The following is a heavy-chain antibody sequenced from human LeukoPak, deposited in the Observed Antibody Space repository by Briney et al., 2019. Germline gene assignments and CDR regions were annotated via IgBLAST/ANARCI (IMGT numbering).Heavy chain of an antibody. V-gene: IGHV1-18*01. D-gene: IGHD5-18*01. J-gene: IGHJ4*02. CDR1: GYTFTSYG. CDR2: ISAYNGNT. Sequence: ASVKVSCKASGYTFTSYGISWVRQAPGQGLEWMGWISAYNGNTNYAQKLQGRVTMTTGTSTSTAYMELSSLRSEDTAVYYCAREGATGTAMVSFDYWGQGTLVTVSS. CDR3: AREGATGTAMVSFDY.